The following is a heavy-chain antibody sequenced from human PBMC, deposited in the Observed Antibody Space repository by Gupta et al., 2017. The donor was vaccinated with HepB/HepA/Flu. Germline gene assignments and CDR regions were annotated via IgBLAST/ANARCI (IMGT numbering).Heavy chain of an antibody. Sequence: QITLKESGPTLVKPTQTLTLTCTFSGFSLSTNGVAVGWIRQPPGKALEWLALIYWDDDKRYSPALKSRISVNKDTSKKQGVLTMTHVEPVDTATYYCGYSSGWSGPFYYGCEGTLVTVYS. D-gene: IGHD6-19*01. CDR1: GFSLSTNGVA. J-gene: IGHJ4*02. V-gene: IGHV2-5*02. CDR2: IYWDDDK. CDR3: GYSSGWSGPFYY.